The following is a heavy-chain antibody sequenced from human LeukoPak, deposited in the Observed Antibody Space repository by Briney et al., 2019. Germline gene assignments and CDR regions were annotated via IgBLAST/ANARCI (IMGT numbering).Heavy chain of an antibody. V-gene: IGHV3-23*01. CDR3: AKLGQLWLLSYFDY. CDR1: GFTFSNYA. CDR2: ISGSGGST. D-gene: IGHD5-18*01. Sequence: PGGSLRLSCAASGFTFSNYAMRWVRQAPGKGLEWVSAISGSGGSTYYADSVKGRFTISRDNSKNTLYLQMNSLRAEDTAVYYCAKLGQLWLLSYFDYWGQGTLVTVSS. J-gene: IGHJ4*02.